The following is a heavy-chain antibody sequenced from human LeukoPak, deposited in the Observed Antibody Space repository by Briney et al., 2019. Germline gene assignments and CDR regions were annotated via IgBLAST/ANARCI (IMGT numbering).Heavy chain of an antibody. J-gene: IGHJ6*02. CDR1: GFTFSSYW. D-gene: IGHD2-2*01. Sequence: GGSLRLSCAASGFTFSSYWMSWVRQAPGKGLEWVANIKQDGSEKYYVDSVRGGFTISRDSAKNSLYLQMNSLRAEDTAVYYCARDLVVPAAISRYYYSGMDVWGQGTTVTVSS. V-gene: IGHV3-7*01. CDR3: ARDLVVPAAISRYYYSGMDV. CDR2: IKQDGSEK.